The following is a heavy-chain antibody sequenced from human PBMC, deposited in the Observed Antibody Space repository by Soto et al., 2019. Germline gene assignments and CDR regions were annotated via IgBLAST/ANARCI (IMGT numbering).Heavy chain of an antibody. Sequence: SETLSLTCTVSGGSISSGGHYWSWIRQHPGKGLEWIGYIYFSGSTYYNPSLKSRVTISVDTSKNQFSLKLSSVTAADTAVYYCARTPSHFRSSTSCHGFDIWGQGTMVTVSS. J-gene: IGHJ3*02. CDR1: GGSISSGGHY. CDR3: ARTPSHFRSSTSCHGFDI. D-gene: IGHD2-2*01. CDR2: IYFSGST. V-gene: IGHV4-31*03.